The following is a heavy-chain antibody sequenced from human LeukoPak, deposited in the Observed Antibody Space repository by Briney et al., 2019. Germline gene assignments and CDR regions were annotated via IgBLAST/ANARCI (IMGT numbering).Heavy chain of an antibody. V-gene: IGHV3-11*01. Sequence: GGSLRLSCAASGFTFSDYYMRWIRQATGKGLEWVSYISSSGSTIYYAASVKGRFTISRDNAKNSLYLQMNSLRAEDTAVYYCARADYYGSGSYSHFDYWGQGTLVTVSS. CDR1: GFTFSDYY. CDR3: ARADYYGSGSYSHFDY. D-gene: IGHD3-10*01. J-gene: IGHJ4*02. CDR2: ISSSGSTI.